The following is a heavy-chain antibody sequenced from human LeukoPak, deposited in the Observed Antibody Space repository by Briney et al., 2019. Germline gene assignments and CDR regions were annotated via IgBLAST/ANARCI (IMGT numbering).Heavy chain of an antibody. Sequence: GRSLRLSCAASGFTFSSYGMHWVRQAPGKGLEWVAVIWYDGSNKYYADSVKGRFTISRDNSKNTLYLQMNSLRAEDTAVYYCARDSGSYYFDYWGQGTLATVSS. D-gene: IGHD1-26*01. V-gene: IGHV3-33*01. J-gene: IGHJ4*02. CDR1: GFTFSSYG. CDR3: ARDSGSYYFDY. CDR2: IWYDGSNK.